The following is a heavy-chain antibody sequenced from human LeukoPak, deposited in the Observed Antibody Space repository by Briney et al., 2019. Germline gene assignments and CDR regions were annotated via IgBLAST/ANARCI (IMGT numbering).Heavy chain of an antibody. CDR3: AKNSWLTEAYYFDY. D-gene: IGHD1-14*01. Sequence: GGSLRLSCAASGFDFSRSSMNWVRQAPGKGLEWVSYISFSNRNMYYADAVKGRFTISRDNAKNSLYLQMNSLRAEDTAVYYCAKNSWLTEAYYFDYWGQGTLVTVSS. J-gene: IGHJ4*02. CDR1: GFDFSRSS. V-gene: IGHV3-48*04. CDR2: ISFSNRNM.